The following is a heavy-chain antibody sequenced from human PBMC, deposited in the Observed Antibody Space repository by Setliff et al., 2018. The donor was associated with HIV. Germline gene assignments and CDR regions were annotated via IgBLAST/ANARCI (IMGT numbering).Heavy chain of an antibody. CDR2: ISSSGSPI. CDR1: GFTFSYYA. CDR3: ARKGYSGSYGY. V-gene: IGHV3-48*04. J-gene: IGHJ4*02. Sequence: RLSCAASGFTFSYYAMNWVRQAPGKGLEWVSYISSSGSPIYYADSVKGRFTISRDNAKNSLYLQMNSLRAEDTAVYYCARKGYSGSYGYWGQGTLVTVSS. D-gene: IGHD1-26*01.